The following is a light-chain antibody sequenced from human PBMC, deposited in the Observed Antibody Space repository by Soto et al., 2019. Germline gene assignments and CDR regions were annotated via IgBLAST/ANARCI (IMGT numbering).Light chain of an antibody. CDR1: QSISSW. CDR2: QAS. J-gene: IGKJ2*01. V-gene: IGKV1-5*03. CDR3: QQYNSYPYT. Sequence: DIQMTQSPPTLSAFVGARVTITCRASQSISSWLAWYQQKPGIAPKLLIYQASSLQSGVPSRFSGSGSGTEFTLTISSLQPDDFATYYCQQYNSYPYTFGQGTKLEIK.